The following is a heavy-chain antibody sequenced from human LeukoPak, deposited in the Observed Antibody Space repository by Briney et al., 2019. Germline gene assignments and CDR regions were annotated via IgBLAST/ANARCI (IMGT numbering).Heavy chain of an antibody. J-gene: IGHJ4*02. CDR2: INHSGST. D-gene: IGHD3-10*01. Sequence: SGTLSLTCAVYGGSFSGYYWSWIRQPPGKGLEWIGEINHSGSTNYNPSLKSRVTISVDTSKNQFSLKLSSVTAADTAVYYCASNYYGSGSYYFADYWGQGTLVTVSS. CDR1: GGSFSGYY. CDR3: ASNYYGSGSYYFADY. V-gene: IGHV4-34*01.